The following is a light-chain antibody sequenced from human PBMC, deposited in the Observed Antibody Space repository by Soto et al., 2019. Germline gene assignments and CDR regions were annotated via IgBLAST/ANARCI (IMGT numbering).Light chain of an antibody. CDR1: QSVSRDY. Sequence: EIVLAQSPGTLSLSPGQRATLSCRASQSVSRDYVAWYQHKPGQAPRLLIYAASSRPSGIPDRFGGSGSGTDFTLTISRLEPEDFALYYCQQHADWPLTFGGGTKVEIK. V-gene: IGKV3D-20*02. J-gene: IGKJ4*01. CDR2: AAS. CDR3: QQHADWPLT.